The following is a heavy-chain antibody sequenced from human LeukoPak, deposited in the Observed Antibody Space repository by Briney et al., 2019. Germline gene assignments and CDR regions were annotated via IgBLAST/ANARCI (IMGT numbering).Heavy chain of an antibody. V-gene: IGHV3-21*01. CDR2: ISSSSSYI. D-gene: IGHD6-6*01. CDR1: GFTFSSYS. J-gene: IGHJ4*02. Sequence: GGSLRLSCAASGFTFSSYSMNWVRQAPGKGLEWVSSISSSSSYIYYADSVKGRFTISRDNAKNSLYLQMNSLRAEDTAVYYCARDGWSIAALGPYFDYWGQGTLVTVSS. CDR3: ARDGWSIAALGPYFDY.